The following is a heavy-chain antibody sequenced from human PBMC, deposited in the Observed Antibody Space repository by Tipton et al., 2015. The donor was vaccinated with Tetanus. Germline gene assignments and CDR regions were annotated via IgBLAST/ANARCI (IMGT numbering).Heavy chain of an antibody. CDR1: GFTFSSYA. D-gene: IGHD7-27*01. Sequence: SLRLSCAASGFTFSSYAMHWVRQAPGKGLEWVAVISYDGSNKYYADSVKGRFTISRDNSKNTLYLQMNSLRAEHTAVYYCARNWGFGDYWGQGTLVTVSS. CDR3: ARNWGFGDY. CDR2: ISYDGSNK. J-gene: IGHJ4*02. V-gene: IGHV3-30*04.